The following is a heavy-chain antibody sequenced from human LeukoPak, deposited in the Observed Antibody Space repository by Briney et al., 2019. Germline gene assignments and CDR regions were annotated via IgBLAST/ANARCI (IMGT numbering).Heavy chain of an antibody. CDR3: ARGAGRGYYYDSSGYYCDY. V-gene: IGHV1-8*02. J-gene: IGHJ4*02. CDR2: MNPNSGNT. D-gene: IGHD3-22*01. Sequence: ASVKVSCKASGYTFTSYGINWVRQATGQGLEWMGWMNPNSGNTGHAQKFQGRVTMTRNTSISTAYMELSSLRSEDTAVYYCARGAGRGYYYDSSGYYCDYWGQGTLVTVSS. CDR1: GYTFTSYG.